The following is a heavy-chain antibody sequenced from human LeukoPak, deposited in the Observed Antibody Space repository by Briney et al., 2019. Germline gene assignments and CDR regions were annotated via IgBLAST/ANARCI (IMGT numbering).Heavy chain of an antibody. CDR1: GGSISSCTFY. V-gene: IGHV4-39*07. CDR3: VRAPDFWSGYYTGSDFDI. Sequence: PSQTLSLTCTASGGSISSCTFYWSWIPQPAGKGLEWIGSVYYSGSTYYNPSLKSRVTISVDTSKNQFSLKLSSVTAADTAVYYCVRAPDFWSGYYTGSDFDIWGQGTMVTVSS. D-gene: IGHD3-3*01. J-gene: IGHJ3*02. CDR2: VYYSGST.